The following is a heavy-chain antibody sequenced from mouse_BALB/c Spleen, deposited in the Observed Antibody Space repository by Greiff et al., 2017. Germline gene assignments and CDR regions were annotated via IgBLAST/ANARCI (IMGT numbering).Heavy chain of an antibody. CDR3: ARGLLRPNYYAMDY. CDR1: GFSLTSYG. D-gene: IGHD1-2*01. V-gene: IGHV2-9*02. J-gene: IGHJ4*01. CDR2: IWAGGST. Sequence: VMLVESGPGLVAPSQSLSITCTVSGFSLTSYGVHWVRQPPGKGLEWLGVIWAGGSTNYNSALMSRLSISKDNSKSQVFLKMNSLQTDDTAMYYCARGLLRPNYYAMDYWGQGTSVTVSS.